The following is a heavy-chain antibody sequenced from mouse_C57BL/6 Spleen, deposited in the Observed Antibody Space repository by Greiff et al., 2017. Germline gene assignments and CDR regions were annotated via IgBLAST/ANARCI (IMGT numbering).Heavy chain of an antibody. CDR3: ARGKESSYAMDY. CDR2: IDPSDSYT. CDR1: GYTFTSYW. Sequence: VQLQQPGAELVKPGASVKLSCKASGYTFTSYWMQWVKQRPGQGLEWIGEIDPSDSYTNYNQKFKGKATLTVDTSSSTAYMQLSSLTSEDSAVYYCARGKESSYAMDYWGQGTSVTVSS. V-gene: IGHV1-50*01. J-gene: IGHJ4*01.